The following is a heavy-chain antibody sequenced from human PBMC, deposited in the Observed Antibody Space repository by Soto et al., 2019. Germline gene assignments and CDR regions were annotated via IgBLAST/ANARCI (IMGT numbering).Heavy chain of an antibody. V-gene: IGHV3-33*01. D-gene: IGHD3-22*01. Sequence: QVQLVESGGGVVQPGRSLRLSCAASGFTFSSYGMHWVRQAPGKGLEWVAVIWYDGSNKYYADPVKGRFTISRDNSKNMLYLQMTSLRAEATAVYCCARDHRYYYDRSGYYGYFDHWGQGTLVTVSS. J-gene: IGHJ4*02. CDR3: ARDHRYYYDRSGYYGYFDH. CDR2: IWYDGSNK. CDR1: GFTFSSYG.